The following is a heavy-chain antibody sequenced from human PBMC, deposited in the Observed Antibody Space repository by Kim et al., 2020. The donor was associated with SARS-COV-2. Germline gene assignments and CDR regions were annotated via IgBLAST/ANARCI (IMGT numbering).Heavy chain of an antibody. CDR3: ARGLTAGVQTRWDTAMAEYDAFDI. V-gene: IGHV1-8*01. CDR2: MNPNSGNT. D-gene: IGHD5-18*01. Sequence: ASVKVSCKASGYTFTSYDINWVRQATGQGLEWMGWMNPNSGNTGYAQKFQGRVTMTRNTSISTAYMELSSLRSEDTAVYYCARGLTAGVQTRWDTAMAEYDAFDIWGQGTMVTVSS. J-gene: IGHJ3*02. CDR1: GYTFTSYD.